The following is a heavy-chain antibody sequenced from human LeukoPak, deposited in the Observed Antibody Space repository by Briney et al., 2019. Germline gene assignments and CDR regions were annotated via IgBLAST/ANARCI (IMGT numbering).Heavy chain of an antibody. CDR1: GYSFTSYW. J-gene: IGHJ4*02. Sequence: GESLKISCKGSGYSFTSYWLGWVRQMPGKGLEWMGIIYPGDSDTRFSPSFQGQVTLSADKSLSTAYLQWSSLKASDTAMYYCARGGIGITIFGVYFDYWGQGTLVTVSS. V-gene: IGHV5-51*01. CDR3: ARGGIGITIFGVYFDY. D-gene: IGHD3-3*01. CDR2: IYPGDSDT.